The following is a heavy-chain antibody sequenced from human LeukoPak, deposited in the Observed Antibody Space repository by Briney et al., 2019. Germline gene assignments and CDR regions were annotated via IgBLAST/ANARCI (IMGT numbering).Heavy chain of an antibody. D-gene: IGHD2-2*01. CDR3: ARVEYQLLGGYYYYMDV. CDR1: GGSISSYY. Sequence: SETLSLTCTVSGGSISSYYWSWIRQPPGKGLEWIGYIYYSGSTNYNPSLKSLVTISVDTSKNQFSLKLSSVTAADTAVYYCARVEYQLLGGYYYYMDVWGKGTTVTVSS. J-gene: IGHJ6*03. CDR2: IYYSGST. V-gene: IGHV4-59*01.